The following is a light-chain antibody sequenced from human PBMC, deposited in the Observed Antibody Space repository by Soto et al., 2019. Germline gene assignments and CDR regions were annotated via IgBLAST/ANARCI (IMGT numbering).Light chain of an antibody. J-gene: IGLJ2*01. Sequence: QSALTQPASVSGSPGQSITISCTGTSSDVGGYNYVSWYQQHPGKAPKLMIYDVSNRPSGVSNRFSGSKSDNTASLTISGLQAEDEADYYCISYTSSSTLVFGGGTKLTVL. CDR1: SSDVGGYNY. V-gene: IGLV2-14*01. CDR3: ISYTSSSTLV. CDR2: DVS.